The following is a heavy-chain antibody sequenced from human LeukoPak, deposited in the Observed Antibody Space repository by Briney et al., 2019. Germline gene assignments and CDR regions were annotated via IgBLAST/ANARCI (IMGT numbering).Heavy chain of an antibody. Sequence: ASVKVSCKASGFTFTSSAVQWVRQARGQRLEWIGWIVVGSGNADYAQKFQERVTITRDMSTSTAYMELSSLRSEDTAVYYCATYCGGDCYSDYWGQGTLVTVSS. J-gene: IGHJ4*02. V-gene: IGHV1-58*01. CDR3: ATYCGGDCYSDY. CDR1: GFTFTSSA. CDR2: IVVGSGNA. D-gene: IGHD2-21*02.